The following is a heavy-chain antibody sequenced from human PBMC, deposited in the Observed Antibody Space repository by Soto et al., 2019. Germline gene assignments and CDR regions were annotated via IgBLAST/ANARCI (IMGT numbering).Heavy chain of an antibody. D-gene: IGHD5-12*01. CDR1: GFTFSSHA. Sequence: LRLSFAASGFTFSSHAMHWVRQAPGKGLEWVAVIWYDGSKKYYADPVKGRFTVARDDSKNTLSLQMNSLRVEDTAVYYCARDPGYSGFDFDYWGQGTLVTVSS. CDR3: ARDPGYSGFDFDY. V-gene: IGHV3-33*01. J-gene: IGHJ4*02. CDR2: IWYDGSKK.